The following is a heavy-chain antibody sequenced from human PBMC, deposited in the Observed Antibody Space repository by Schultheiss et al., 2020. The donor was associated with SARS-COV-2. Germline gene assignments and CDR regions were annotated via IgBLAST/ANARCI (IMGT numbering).Heavy chain of an antibody. V-gene: IGHV3-23*01. CDR1: GFTFSSYA. CDR2: ISGSGGST. CDR3: ASPKYLPN. Sequence: GESLKISCAASGFTFSSYAMSWVRQAPGKGLEWVSAISGSGGSTYYADSVKGRFTISRDNAKNSLYLQMNSLRAEDTAVYYCASPKYLPNWGQGTLVTVSS. J-gene: IGHJ4*02. D-gene: IGHD2-2*01.